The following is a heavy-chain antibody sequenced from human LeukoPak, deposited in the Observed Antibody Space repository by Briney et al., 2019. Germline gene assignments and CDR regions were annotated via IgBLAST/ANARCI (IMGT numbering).Heavy chain of an antibody. CDR3: AKHGSGSYLPYFDY. CDR2: IGTASDT. CDR1: GFTFSSFD. V-gene: IGHV3-13*01. Sequence: GGSLRLSCAASGFTFSSFDMHWVRQPTGQGLEWVSTIGTASDTYYPGSVKGRFTISRDNSKNTLYLQMNSLRAEDTAVYYCAKHGSGSYLPYFDYWGQGTLVTVSS. D-gene: IGHD3-10*01. J-gene: IGHJ4*02.